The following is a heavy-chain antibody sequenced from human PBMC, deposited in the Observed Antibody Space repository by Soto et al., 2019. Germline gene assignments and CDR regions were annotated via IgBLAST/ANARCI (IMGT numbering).Heavy chain of an antibody. Sequence: AAVKVSCKASGYTFTSYYMHWVRQAPGQGLEWMGIINPSGGSTSYAQKFQGRVTMTRDTSTSTVYMELSSLRSEDTAVYYCARDNDGGAAIAAAGWPAFDIWGQGTMVTVSS. V-gene: IGHV1-46*01. CDR3: ARDNDGGAAIAAAGWPAFDI. J-gene: IGHJ3*02. CDR1: GYTFTSYY. CDR2: INPSGGST. D-gene: IGHD6-25*01.